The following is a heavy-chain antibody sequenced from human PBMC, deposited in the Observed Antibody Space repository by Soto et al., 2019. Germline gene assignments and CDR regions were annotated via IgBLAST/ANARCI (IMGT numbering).Heavy chain of an antibody. D-gene: IGHD3-3*01. J-gene: IGHJ5*02. CDR3: ARDSTNYDFWSGYSFDP. CDR1: GYTITSYY. V-gene: IGHV1-46*01. CDR2: INPSGGST. Sequence: ASVKVSCKASGYTITSYYMHWVRQAPGQGLEWMGIINPSGGSTSYAQKFQGRVTMTRDTSTSTVYMELSSLRSEDTAVYYCARDSTNYDFWSGYSFDPWGQGTLVTVSS.